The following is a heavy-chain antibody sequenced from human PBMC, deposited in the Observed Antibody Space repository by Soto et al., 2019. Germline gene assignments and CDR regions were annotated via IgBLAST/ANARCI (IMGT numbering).Heavy chain of an antibody. CDR1: GFTFSSYG. CDR3: AKDVLRFLEWLAFYGMDV. CDR2: ISYDGSNK. V-gene: IGHV3-30*18. D-gene: IGHD3-3*01. J-gene: IGHJ6*02. Sequence: GALRLSCAASGFTFSSYGMHWVRRAPGKGLEWVAVISYDGSNKYYADSVKGRFTISRDNSKNTLYLQMNSLRAEDTAVYYCAKDVLRFLEWLAFYGMDVWGQGTTVTVSS.